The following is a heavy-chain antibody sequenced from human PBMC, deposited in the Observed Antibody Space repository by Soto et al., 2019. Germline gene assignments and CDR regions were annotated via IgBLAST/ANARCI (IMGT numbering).Heavy chain of an antibody. CDR1: GGSISSSSYY. V-gene: IGHV4-39*01. J-gene: IGHJ4*02. CDR3: ARRSLTPPEYYFDY. CDR2: IYYSGST. Sequence: SETLSLTCTVSGGSISSSSYYWGWIRQPPGKGLEWIGSIYYSGSTYYNPSLKSRVTISVDTSTNQFSLKLSSVTAADTAVYYCARRSLTPPEYYFDYWGQGTLVTVSS.